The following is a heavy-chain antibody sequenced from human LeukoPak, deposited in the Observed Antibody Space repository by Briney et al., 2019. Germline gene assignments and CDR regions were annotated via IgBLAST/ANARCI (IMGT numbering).Heavy chain of an antibody. V-gene: IGHV3-21*04. CDR3: ARGSIAAAGPHGYYYYYMDV. D-gene: IGHD6-13*01. CDR1: GFTFSNYA. CDR2: ITSSSAYI. J-gene: IGHJ6*03. Sequence: GGSLRLSCAASGFTFSNYAINWVRQAPGKGLEWVSSITSSSAYIYYADSVQGRFSISRDDAKNSLYLQMNSLRAEDTAVYYCARGSIAAAGPHGYYYYYMDVWGKGTTVTVSS.